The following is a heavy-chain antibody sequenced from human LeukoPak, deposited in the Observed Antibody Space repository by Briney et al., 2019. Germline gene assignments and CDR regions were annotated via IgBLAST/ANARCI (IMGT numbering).Heavy chain of an antibody. CDR2: MSGIVDT. Sequence: PGGSLRLSCAASGFTFNKYAMSWVRQPPGKGLEWVSSMSGIVDTYYANSVKGRFTISRDNSKNTVSLQMSSLRAEDTAVYYCARDETRRGCSGVTCYSDFDYWGQGTLVTVSS. D-gene: IGHD2-15*01. CDR1: GFTFNKYA. CDR3: ARDETRRGCSGVTCYSDFDY. J-gene: IGHJ4*02. V-gene: IGHV3-23*01.